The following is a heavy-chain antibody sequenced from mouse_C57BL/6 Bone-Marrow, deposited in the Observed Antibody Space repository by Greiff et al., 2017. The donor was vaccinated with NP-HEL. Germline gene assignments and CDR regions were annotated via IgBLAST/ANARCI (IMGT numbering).Heavy chain of an antibody. Sequence: DVQLVESGGGLVQPGGSLKLSCAASGFTFSDYYMYWVRQTPEKRLEWVAYISNGGGSTYYPDTVKGRFTISRDNAKNTLYLQMSRLKSEDTAMYYCARQTTTKGGYFDVWGTGTTVTVSS. CDR1: GFTFSDYY. CDR3: ARQTTTKGGYFDV. D-gene: IGHD1-1*01. CDR2: ISNGGGST. J-gene: IGHJ1*03. V-gene: IGHV5-12*01.